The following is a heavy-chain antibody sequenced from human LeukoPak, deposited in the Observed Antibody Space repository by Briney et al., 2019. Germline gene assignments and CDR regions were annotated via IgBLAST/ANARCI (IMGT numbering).Heavy chain of an antibody. CDR1: GGSISSGDYY. Sequence: SETLSLTCTVSGGSISSGDYYWSWIRQPPGRGLEWIGYVYYSGSTYYNPSLKSRVTISVDTSKNQFSLKLISVTAADTAVYYCARGGYYFDYWGQGTLVTVSS. J-gene: IGHJ4*02. CDR3: ARGGYYFDY. CDR2: VYYSGST. V-gene: IGHV4-30-4*01.